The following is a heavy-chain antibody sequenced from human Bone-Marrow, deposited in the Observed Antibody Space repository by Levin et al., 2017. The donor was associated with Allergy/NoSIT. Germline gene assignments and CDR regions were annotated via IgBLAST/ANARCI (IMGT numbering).Heavy chain of an antibody. Sequence: PSETLSLTCAVTADSFLSGGHSWTWIRQPSGKRLEWLGYIYNTGTTYYNPSLESRVTISLDRSKNQFSLNLRSVTAADTAVYFCARGLSWGDYHYFDLWGQGTLVSVSS. CDR3: ARGLSWGDYHYFDL. J-gene: IGHJ5*02. V-gene: IGHV4-30-2*01. D-gene: IGHD4-17*01. CDR1: ADSFLSGGHS. CDR2: IYNTGTT.